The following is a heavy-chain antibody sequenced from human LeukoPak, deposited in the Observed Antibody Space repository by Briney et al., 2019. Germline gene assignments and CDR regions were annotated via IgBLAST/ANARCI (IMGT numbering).Heavy chain of an antibody. V-gene: IGHV3-23*01. CDR2: ITGDASVT. Sequence: GGSLRLSCAGSGFTFKFYAMNWVRQAPGKGLEWVSGITGDASVTYDADSVKGRFNISRDNSKNTLYLQLNSLRVEDTAVYYCAKAYSSGLYGDAFHIWSQGTKVTVSP. D-gene: IGHD6-25*01. J-gene: IGHJ3*02. CDR3: AKAYSSGLYGDAFHI. CDR1: GFTFKFYA.